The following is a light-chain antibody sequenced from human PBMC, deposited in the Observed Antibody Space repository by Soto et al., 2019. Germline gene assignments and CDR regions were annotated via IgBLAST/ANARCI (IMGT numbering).Light chain of an antibody. J-gene: IGLJ2*01. V-gene: IGLV1-47*01. Sequence: QSVLTQPPSASGTPGQRVTISCSGGSSNIGSNYAYWYRQLPGTAPKLVIYANRQRPSGVPYRFSGSKTGTSASLAIRGLRSEDEADYYCATWDDSLRGVLFGGVTKLTVL. CDR3: ATWDDSLRGVL. CDR1: SSNIGSNY. CDR2: ANR.